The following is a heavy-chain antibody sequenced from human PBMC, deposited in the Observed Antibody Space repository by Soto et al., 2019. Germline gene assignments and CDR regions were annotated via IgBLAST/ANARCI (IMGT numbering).Heavy chain of an antibody. J-gene: IGHJ4*02. Sequence: EVQLVESGGGLVQPGGSLKLSCAASGFTFSGSAMHWVRQASGKGLEWVGHIRRSAKNYAKVYAASVKGRFIISRDDLKNTAYLQMTSLKTDDTAVYYWTRTLDGSDYFSPDVDFWGQGTLVTVSS. D-gene: IGHD3-22*01. CDR1: GFTFSGSA. V-gene: IGHV3-73*02. CDR3: TRTLDGSDYFSPDVDF. CDR2: IRRSAKNYAK.